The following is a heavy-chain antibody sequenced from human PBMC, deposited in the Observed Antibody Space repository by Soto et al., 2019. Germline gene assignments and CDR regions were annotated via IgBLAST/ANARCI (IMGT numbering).Heavy chain of an antibody. D-gene: IGHD6-6*01. CDR1: GYTFTSYG. Sequence: QVQLEQSGAEVKKPGASVKVSCKASGYTFTSYGISWVRQAPGQGLEWMGWISAYNGNTNYAQKLQGRVTMTTDTSTSTVYMELRSLRSDDTAVYYCARAGQLVLSRFAVEDYWGQGTLVTVSS. J-gene: IGHJ4*02. CDR2: ISAYNGNT. CDR3: ARAGQLVLSRFAVEDY. V-gene: IGHV1-18*01.